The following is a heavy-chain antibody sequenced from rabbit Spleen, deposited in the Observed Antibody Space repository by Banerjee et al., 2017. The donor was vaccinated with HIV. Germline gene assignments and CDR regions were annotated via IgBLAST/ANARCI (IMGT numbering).Heavy chain of an antibody. CDR1: GFDFSGYG. J-gene: IGHJ4*01. CDR3: VRDRANIGGDYGPYYFDL. V-gene: IGHV1S7*01. D-gene: IGHD2-1*01. Sequence: QLVESGGGLVQPGGTLKLFCKASGFDFSGYGASWVRQAPGKGLEWIGYIDPVFGSTYYASWVNGRFTISSHNAQNTLYLQLSSLTAADTATYFCVRDRANIGGDYGPYYFDLWGQGTLVTVS. CDR2: IDPVFGST.